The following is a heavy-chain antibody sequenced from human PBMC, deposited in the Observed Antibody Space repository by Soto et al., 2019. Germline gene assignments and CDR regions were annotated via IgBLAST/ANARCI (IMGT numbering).Heavy chain of an antibody. CDR1: GGSISSSSDYY. V-gene: IGHV4-39*01. Sequence: QLQLQESGPGLVKPSETLSLTCTVSGGSISSSSDYYWGWFRQPPGKGLEWIGSIYYSGSTYYKPSLNSRVTIPVDTAKNQFSLSLSSVIAANTAMYYCASQRRALADTGMLCCMDVWGQGTTVTVSS. D-gene: IGHD6-19*01. J-gene: IGHJ6*02. CDR2: IYYSGST. CDR3: ASQRRALADTGMLCCMDV.